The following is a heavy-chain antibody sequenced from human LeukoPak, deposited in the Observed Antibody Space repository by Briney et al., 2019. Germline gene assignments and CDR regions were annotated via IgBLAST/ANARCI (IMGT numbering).Heavy chain of an antibody. V-gene: IGHV3-30*04. CDR3: ARGRVYNYGLLGYFDL. D-gene: IGHD5-24*01. CDR1: GFAFNSFS. J-gene: IGHJ2*01. Sequence: PGRSLRLSCIVSGFAFNSFSMDWVRQAPGKGLEWVAIISYDGTNTYYADSVKGRFTISRDNSKNTLYLQVNTLRADDTAVYYCARGRVYNYGLLGYFDLWGRGTLVSVSS. CDR2: ISYDGTNT.